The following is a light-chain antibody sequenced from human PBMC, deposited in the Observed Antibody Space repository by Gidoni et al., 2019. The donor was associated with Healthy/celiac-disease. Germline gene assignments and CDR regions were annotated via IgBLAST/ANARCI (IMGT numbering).Light chain of an antibody. Sequence: DIHLTQSPSSLSASVGDRVTITCRASQSISSYLNWYQQKPGKAPKLLIYGASSLQSGVPSRFSGSGSGTDFTITISSLQPEDFATYYWQQSYSTPWTFXQXTKVEIK. CDR1: QSISSY. CDR3: QQSYSTPWT. CDR2: GAS. J-gene: IGKJ1*01. V-gene: IGKV1-39*01.